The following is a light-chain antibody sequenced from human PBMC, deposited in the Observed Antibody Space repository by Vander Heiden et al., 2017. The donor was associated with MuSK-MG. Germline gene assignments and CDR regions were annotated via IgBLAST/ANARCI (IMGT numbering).Light chain of an antibody. J-gene: IGKJ4*01. Sequence: DIRMTQSPSSLSAYVGERVTITCRASQGISKYLAWFQQKPGKAHKSLIYDASSLKSGVSSKFSGSGSGTDFTLTISSLQPEDSATYYCQQDRSYPLTFGGGTKVAIK. CDR1: QGISKY. CDR3: QQDRSYPLT. V-gene: IGKV1-16*02. CDR2: DAS.